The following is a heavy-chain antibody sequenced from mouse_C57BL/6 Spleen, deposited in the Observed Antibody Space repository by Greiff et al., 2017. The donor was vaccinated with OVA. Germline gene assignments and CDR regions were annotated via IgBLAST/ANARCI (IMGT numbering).Heavy chain of an antibody. CDR3: ARRYYGSSYHYYYAMDY. D-gene: IGHD1-1*01. Sequence: EVQLQQSGPELVKPGASVKISCKASGYSFTDYNMNWVKQSNGKSLEWIGVINPNYGTTSYNQKFKGKATLTVDQSSSTAYMQLNSLTSEDSAVYYCARRYYGSSYHYYYAMDYWGQGTSVTVSS. V-gene: IGHV1-39*01. CDR1: GYSFTDYN. CDR2: INPNYGTT. J-gene: IGHJ4*01.